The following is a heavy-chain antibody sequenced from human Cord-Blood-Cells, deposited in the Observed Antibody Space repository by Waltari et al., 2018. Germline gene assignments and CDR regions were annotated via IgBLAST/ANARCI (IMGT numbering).Heavy chain of an antibody. J-gene: IGHJ4*02. CDR1: GYTFTGYQ. D-gene: IGHD3-16*01. V-gene: IGHV1-2*06. CDR2: SKPNRGGT. Sequence: QVQLVQSGAEVKKPGASVKVSCKASGYTFTGYQMHWVRQDPGQGLEWIGRSKPNRGGTHYAKKVQGRVTMPREPSIRTAYMELSRRRSDETAVYYCARAPRGDDYGDYWGQGTLVTVSS. CDR3: ARAPRGDDYGDY.